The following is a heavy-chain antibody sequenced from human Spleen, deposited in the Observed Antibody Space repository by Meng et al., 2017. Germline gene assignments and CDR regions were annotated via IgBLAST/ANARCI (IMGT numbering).Heavy chain of an antibody. Sequence: GSLRLSCAVYGGSFSGYYWSWIRQPPGKGLEWIGEINHSGSTNYNPSLKSRVTISVDTSKNQFSLKLSSVTAADTAVYYCARGGLRALRYFDWLLSNWFDPWGQGTLVTVSS. CDR1: GGSFSGYY. J-gene: IGHJ5*02. CDR2: INHSGST. D-gene: IGHD3-9*01. CDR3: ARGGLRALRYFDWLLSNWFDP. V-gene: IGHV4-34*01.